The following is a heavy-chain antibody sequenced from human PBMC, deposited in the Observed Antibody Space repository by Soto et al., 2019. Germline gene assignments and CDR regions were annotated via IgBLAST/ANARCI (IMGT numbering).Heavy chain of an antibody. V-gene: IGHV1-3*01. CDR1: GYTFTIYA. Sequence: GASVKVSCKASGYTFTIYAMHWVRQAPGQRLEWMGWINAGNGNTKYSQKFQGRVAFSVDMSKNHISLTLTSVTAADTAVYFCARHPKKAQYVFSPNLDLWGQGTLVTVSS. D-gene: IGHD2-2*01. CDR3: ARHPKKAQYVFSPNLDL. J-gene: IGHJ4*01. CDR2: INAGNGNT.